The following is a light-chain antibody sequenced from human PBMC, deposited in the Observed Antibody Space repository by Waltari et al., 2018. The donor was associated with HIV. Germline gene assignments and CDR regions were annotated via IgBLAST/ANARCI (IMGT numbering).Light chain of an antibody. V-gene: IGLV1-36*01. CDR1: SSNIGKNA. CDR2: YDD. Sequence: QPVLTQPPSVSAAPRQRVSISCSGSSSNIGKNAVNWYQQIPGTAPRLLIYYDDLVPSGVSDRFSGSKSGTSASLAISGLQSEDEADYYCAAWDDTLNGWVFGGGTKLTVL. J-gene: IGLJ3*02. CDR3: AAWDDTLNGWV.